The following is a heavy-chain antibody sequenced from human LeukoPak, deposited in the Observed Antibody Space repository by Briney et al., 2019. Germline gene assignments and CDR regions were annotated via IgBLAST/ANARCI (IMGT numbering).Heavy chain of an antibody. CDR3: AREKEASRDGYNADYYYMDV. J-gene: IGHJ6*03. D-gene: IGHD5-24*01. Sequence: KSGGSLRLSCAASGFTFSSYSMNWVRQAPGKGLEWVSSISSSSSYIYYADSVKGRFTISRDNAKNSLYLQMNSLRAEDTAVYYCAREKEASRDGYNADYYYMDVWGKGTTVTVSS. CDR2: ISSSSSYI. V-gene: IGHV3-21*01. CDR1: GFTFSSYS.